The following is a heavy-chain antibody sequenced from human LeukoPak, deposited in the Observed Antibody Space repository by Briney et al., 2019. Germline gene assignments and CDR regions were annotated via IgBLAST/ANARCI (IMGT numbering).Heavy chain of an antibody. CDR2: ISAYNGNT. CDR1: GYTFTSYG. V-gene: IGHV1-18*01. D-gene: IGHD3-22*01. CDR3: ARDKYYYDSSGYYSPFDY. Sequence: VSVKVSCKASGYTFTSYGISWVRQAPGQGLEWMGWISAYNGNTNYAQKLQGRVTMTTDTSTSTAYMELRSLRSDDTAVYYCARDKYYYDSSGYYSPFDYWGQGTLVTVSS. J-gene: IGHJ4*02.